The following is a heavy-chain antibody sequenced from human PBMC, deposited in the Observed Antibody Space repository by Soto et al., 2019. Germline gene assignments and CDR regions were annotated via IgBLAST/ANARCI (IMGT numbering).Heavy chain of an antibody. CDR2: IYYSGST. CDR3: ASNYDFWSGPFDY. Sequence: SETLSLTCTVSGGSISSGGYYWSWIRQHPGKGLEWIGYIYYSGSTYYNPSLKSRVTISVDTSKNQFSLKLSSVTAADTAVYYCASNYDFWSGPFDYWGQGTLVTVSS. J-gene: IGHJ4*02. D-gene: IGHD3-3*01. CDR1: GGSISSGGYY. V-gene: IGHV4-31*03.